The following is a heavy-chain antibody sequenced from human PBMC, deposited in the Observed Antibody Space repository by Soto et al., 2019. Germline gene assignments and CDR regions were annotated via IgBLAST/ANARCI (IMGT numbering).Heavy chain of an antibody. D-gene: IGHD3-10*01. CDR2: ISGSGGST. V-gene: IGHV3-23*01. Sequence: PGGSLRLSCAASGFTFSSYAMSWVRQAPGKGLEWVSAISGSGGSTYYADSVKGRFTISRDNSKNTLYLQMNSLRAEDTAVYYCAKTVRGVISYYYYYMGVWGKGITVTVSS. J-gene: IGHJ6*03. CDR3: AKTVRGVISYYYYYMGV. CDR1: GFTFSSYA.